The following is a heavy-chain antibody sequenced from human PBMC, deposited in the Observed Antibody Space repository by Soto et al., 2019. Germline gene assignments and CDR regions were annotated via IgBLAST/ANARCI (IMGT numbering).Heavy chain of an antibody. V-gene: IGHV3-30*03. CDR1: GFIFSNYG. CDR2: ISNDGSNK. D-gene: IGHD6-13*01. Sequence: QVQLVESGGGVVQPGRSLRLSCAASGFIFSNYGMHWVRQAPGKGLEWLAVISNDGSNKNYADSVKGRFTISRDNSENMVYLQTNSLRPEDRAVYYCARYSSTTNYYYCMDVWGQGTTVTVSS. J-gene: IGHJ6*02. CDR3: ARYSSTTNYYYCMDV.